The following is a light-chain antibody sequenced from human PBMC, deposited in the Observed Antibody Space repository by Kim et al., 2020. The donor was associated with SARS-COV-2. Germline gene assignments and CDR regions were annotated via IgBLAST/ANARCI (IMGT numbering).Light chain of an antibody. V-gene: IGLV3-9*01. CDR2: RDK. CDR3: QVWDSRTVV. CDR1: NIENKN. Sequence: SVALGQTATIPCGGNNIENKNVHCYHRRPGQAPVLVMYRDKKRPSGIPERLSGSNSGNTATLTISRVEAGDEGDYYCQVWDSRTVVFGGGTQLTVL. J-gene: IGLJ2*01.